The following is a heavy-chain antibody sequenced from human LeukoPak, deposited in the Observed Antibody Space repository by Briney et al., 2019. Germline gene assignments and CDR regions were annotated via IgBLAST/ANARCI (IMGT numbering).Heavy chain of an antibody. CDR1: GASISSYY. CDR3: ARGPLDSRYTYFDY. J-gene: IGHJ4*02. Sequence: SETLSLTCTVSGASISSYYWSWIRQPPGKGLEWIGYFSYSGNTNYNPSLKSRVTVSVDTSKNQFSLKLTSVTAADTAVYHCARGPLDSRYTYFDYWGQGTLVTVSS. V-gene: IGHV4-59*01. D-gene: IGHD3-16*02. CDR2: FSYSGNT.